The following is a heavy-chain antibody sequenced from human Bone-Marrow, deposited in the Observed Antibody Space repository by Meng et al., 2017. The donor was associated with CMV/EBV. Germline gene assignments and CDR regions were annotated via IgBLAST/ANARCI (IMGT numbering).Heavy chain of an antibody. J-gene: IGHJ6*02. CDR3: ARVRFVVVPAAIDGMDV. CDR2: TIPIYSTP. CDR1: GGTFNSFS. Sequence: SVKVSCKASGGTFNSFSISWVRQAPGQGLEWMGGTIPIYSTPNYAQIFQGRVAMTTNESTSTAYLELRSLRSDDTAVYYCARVRFVVVPAAIDGMDVWGQGTTVTVSS. D-gene: IGHD2-2*02. V-gene: IGHV1-69*05.